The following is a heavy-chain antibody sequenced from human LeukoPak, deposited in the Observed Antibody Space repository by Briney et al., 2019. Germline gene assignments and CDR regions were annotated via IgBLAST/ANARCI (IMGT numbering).Heavy chain of an antibody. D-gene: IGHD4-17*01. Sequence: SETLSLTCAVYGGSFSGYYWSWIHQPPGKGLEWIGEINHSGSTNYNPSLKSRVTISVDTSKNQFSLKLSSVTAADTAVYYCARAAMTTVANTNFDYWGQGTLVTVSS. V-gene: IGHV4-34*01. CDR3: ARAAMTTVANTNFDY. CDR2: INHSGST. CDR1: GGSFSGYY. J-gene: IGHJ4*02.